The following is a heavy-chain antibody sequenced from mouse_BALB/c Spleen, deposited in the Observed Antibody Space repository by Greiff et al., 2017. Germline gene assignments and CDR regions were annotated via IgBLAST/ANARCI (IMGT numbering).Heavy chain of an antibody. V-gene: IGHV3-6*02. CDR3: ARDGDLGGTGAMDY. CDR2: ISYDGSN. D-gene: IGHD3-3*01. J-gene: IGHJ4*01. CDR1: GYSITSGYY. Sequence: EVQLQQSGPGLVKPSQSLSLTCSVTGYSITSGYYWNWIRQFPGNKLEWMGYISYDGSNNYNPSLKNRISITRDTSKNQFLLKLNSVTTEDTATYYCARDGDLGGTGAMDYWGQGTSVTVSS.